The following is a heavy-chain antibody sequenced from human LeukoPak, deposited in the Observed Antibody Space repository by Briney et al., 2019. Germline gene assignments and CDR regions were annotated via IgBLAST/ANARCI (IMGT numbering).Heavy chain of an antibody. J-gene: IGHJ4*02. Sequence: SVNVSCKASGYTFSDYYMHWVRHPPGQGLEWMGRNIPILGIANYAQKFQGRVTITADKSTSTAYMELSSLRSEDTAVYYCASGFGSSWWIDYWGQGTLVTVSS. CDR1: GYTFSDYY. D-gene: IGHD6-13*01. V-gene: IGHV1-69*02. CDR2: NIPILGIA. CDR3: ASGFGSSWWIDY.